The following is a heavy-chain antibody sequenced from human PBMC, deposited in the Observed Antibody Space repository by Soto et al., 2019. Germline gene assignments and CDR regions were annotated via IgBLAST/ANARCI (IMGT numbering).Heavy chain of an antibody. Sequence: QITLKESGPTLVKPTQTLTLTCTFSGFSLSTSGVGVGWIRQPPGKALEWLALIYWNDDKRYSPSLKSRLTITTDTSKNQVVLTMTNMDPVDTATNYCAHSAMNNWNKNWFDPWGQGTLVTVSS. CDR3: AHSAMNNWNKNWFDP. D-gene: IGHD1-20*01. CDR2: IYWNDDK. V-gene: IGHV2-5*01. J-gene: IGHJ5*02. CDR1: GFSLSTSGVG.